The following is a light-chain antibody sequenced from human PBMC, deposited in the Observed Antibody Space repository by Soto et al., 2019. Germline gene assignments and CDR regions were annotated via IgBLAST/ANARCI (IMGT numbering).Light chain of an antibody. V-gene: IGKV3-20*01. CDR1: QSVSSTY. J-gene: IGKJ1*01. Sequence: EIVLTQSPGTLSLSPGERATLSCRASQSVSSTYLDWYQQKPGQAPRLLIYGASSRATGIPDRFSGGGSGTDFTLTISRVEPEDFAVYYCQQCGSSPWTFGQGTKLEIK. CDR2: GAS. CDR3: QQCGSSPWT.